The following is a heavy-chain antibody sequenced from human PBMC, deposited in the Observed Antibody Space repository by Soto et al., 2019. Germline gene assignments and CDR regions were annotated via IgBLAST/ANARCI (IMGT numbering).Heavy chain of an antibody. Sequence: GGSLRLSCTASGFTFSDYAMAWVRQAPGKGLEWVSTISGGSSVTYYGDSVKGRFTISRDNAKKTLFLQLNRLSAEDTATYYCAKVLSKNYYYPFDFWGQGTQVTVSS. D-gene: IGHD3-10*01. CDR3: AKVLSKNYYYPFDF. CDR1: GFTFSDYA. V-gene: IGHV3-23*01. CDR2: ISGGSSVT. J-gene: IGHJ4*02.